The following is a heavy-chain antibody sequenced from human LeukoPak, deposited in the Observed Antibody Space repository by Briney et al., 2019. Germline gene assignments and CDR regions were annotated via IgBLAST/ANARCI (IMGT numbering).Heavy chain of an antibody. D-gene: IGHD3-22*01. CDR2: IYYSGST. CDR1: GGSISSYY. CDR3: AGHEYYYDRRGYWGHAFDI. Sequence: SETLSLTCTVSGGSISSYYWSWIRQPPGKGLEWIGCIYYSGSTNYNPSLKSRVTISVDTSKNQFSLKLSSGTAADTPVYYCAGHEYYYDRRGYWGHAFDIWGQGTIVTVSS. V-gene: IGHV4-59*08. J-gene: IGHJ3*02.